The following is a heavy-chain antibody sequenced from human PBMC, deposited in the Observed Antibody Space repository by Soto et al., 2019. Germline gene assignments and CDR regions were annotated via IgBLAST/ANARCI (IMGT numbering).Heavy chain of an antibody. D-gene: IGHD3-22*01. CDR3: ARDKAGSGYYPREPKFAY. Sequence: QVQLVQSGAEVKKPGSSVKVSCKASGGTFSSYAISWVRQAPGQGLEWMGGIIPIFGTANYAQKFQGRVRITADESTSTAYRERGSRRSEDRAVYYCARDKAGSGYYPREPKFAYWGQGTLVTVSS. CDR1: GGTFSSYA. V-gene: IGHV1-69*01. CDR2: IIPIFGTA. J-gene: IGHJ4*02.